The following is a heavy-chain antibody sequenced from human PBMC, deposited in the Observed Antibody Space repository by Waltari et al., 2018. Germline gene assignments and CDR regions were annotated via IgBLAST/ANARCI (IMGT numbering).Heavy chain of an antibody. V-gene: IGHV3-74*03. J-gene: IGHJ5*02. CDR2: INTDGSDT. Sequence: EVQLVESGGGLVQPGGSLRLSCAASGLTFSSHWMHWVRQAPGKGLVWVSRINTDGSDTAYADSVRGRFTISRDNAKNTLFLQMNSLRVEDTAVYYCARAYSGKKNPKESWGQGTLVTVSS. D-gene: IGHD4-4*01. CDR3: ARAYSGKKNPKES. CDR1: GLTFSSHW.